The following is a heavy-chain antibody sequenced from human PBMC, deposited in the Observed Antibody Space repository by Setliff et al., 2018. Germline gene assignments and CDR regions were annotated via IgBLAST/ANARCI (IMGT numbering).Heavy chain of an antibody. V-gene: IGHV1-18*01. CDR3: ARSPPNRGFGSGWYGDF. Sequence: SCKASAYSFTNYGITWVRQAPGQGLEWMGWISAYDGNTRFAQNIQGRVTLTTDTPTSTAYMELRSLRSDDTAVYYCARSPPNRGFGSGWYGDFWGQGTLVTVSS. CDR1: AYSFTNYG. CDR2: ISAYDGNT. J-gene: IGHJ4*02. D-gene: IGHD6-19*01.